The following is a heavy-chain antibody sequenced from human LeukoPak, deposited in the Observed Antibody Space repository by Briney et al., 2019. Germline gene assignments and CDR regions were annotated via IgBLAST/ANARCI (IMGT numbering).Heavy chain of an antibody. CDR1: GFTFSSSW. D-gene: IGHD6-19*01. V-gene: IGHV3-7*01. J-gene: IGHJ4*02. Sequence: GGSLRLSCAASGFTFSSSWMTWVRQAPGKGLEWVASIREDGSEKTSVDSVKGRFTISRDNAKNSLYLQMDSLRAEDTAVYYCARVISVAGYDYWGQGTLVTVSS. CDR2: IREDGSEK. CDR3: ARVISVAGYDY.